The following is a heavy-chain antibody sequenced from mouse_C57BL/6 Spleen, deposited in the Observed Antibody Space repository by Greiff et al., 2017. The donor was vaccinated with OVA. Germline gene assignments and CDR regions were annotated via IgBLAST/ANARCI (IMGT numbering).Heavy chain of an antibody. V-gene: IGHV1-82*01. J-gene: IGHJ2*01. CDR1: GYAFSSSW. CDR3: AREGYGYDGGYYFDY. CDR2: IYPGDGDT. Sequence: VQLQQSGPELVKPGASVKISCKASGYAFSSSWMNWVKQRPGKGLEWIGRIYPGDGDTNYNGKFKGKATLTADKSSSPAYMQRSSLTSEDSAVYFCAREGYGYDGGYYFDYWGQGTTLTVSS. D-gene: IGHD2-2*01.